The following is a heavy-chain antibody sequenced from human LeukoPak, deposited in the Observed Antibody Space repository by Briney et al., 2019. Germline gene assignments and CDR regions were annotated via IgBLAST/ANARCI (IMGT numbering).Heavy chain of an antibody. J-gene: IGHJ3*02. D-gene: IGHD5-18*01. Sequence: GGSLRLSCAASGFTFSSYAMSWVRQAPGKGLEWVSAISGSGGSTYYADSVKGRFTISRDNSKNTLYLQMNSLRAEDTAVYYCAKCPLSYGYDPPDAFDIWGQGTMVTVSS. CDR2: ISGSGGST. V-gene: IGHV3-23*01. CDR1: GFTFSSYA. CDR3: AKCPLSYGYDPPDAFDI.